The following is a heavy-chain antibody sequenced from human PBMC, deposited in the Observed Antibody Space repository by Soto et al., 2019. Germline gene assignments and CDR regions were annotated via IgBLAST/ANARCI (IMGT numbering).Heavy chain of an antibody. Sequence: GESLKISCQSSGYTFSNFWIGWVRQLPGKGLEWMGIIYPGDHETRYSPSFHGKVTISADRSINTAYLQMNSLRVDDTALYYCTRETVAGITGLDYWGPGTLVTVSS. CDR1: GYTFSNFW. CDR3: TRETVAGITGLDY. V-gene: IGHV5-51*01. J-gene: IGHJ4*02. D-gene: IGHD1-20*01. CDR2: IYPGDHET.